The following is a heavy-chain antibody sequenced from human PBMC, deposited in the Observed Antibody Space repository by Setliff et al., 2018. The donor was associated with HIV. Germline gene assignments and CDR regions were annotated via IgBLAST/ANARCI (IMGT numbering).Heavy chain of an antibody. D-gene: IGHD4-17*01. Sequence: SETLSLTCTVSGGSISTHYWNWIRQPPGKGLEWIGEIHHTGYINYHPSFKSRVTISLDTPRNQFSLKLRSVTAADTAVYYCARFEVTTVTTRDYWGQGTLVTSPQ. CDR1: GGSISTHY. J-gene: IGHJ4*02. V-gene: IGHV4-34*01. CDR3: ARFEVTTVTTRDY. CDR2: IHHTGYI.